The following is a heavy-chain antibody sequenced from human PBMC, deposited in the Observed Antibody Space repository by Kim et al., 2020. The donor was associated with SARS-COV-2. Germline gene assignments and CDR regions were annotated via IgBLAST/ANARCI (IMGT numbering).Heavy chain of an antibody. J-gene: IGHJ4*02. D-gene: IGHD5-12*01. CDR2: ST. CDR3: ARRFVVAIDY. V-gene: IGHV4-39*01. Sequence: STNDSPPFKSRVTISVDPSKDQFSLKLSYVAASDTAVYYCARRFVVAIDYWGQGTLVTVSS.